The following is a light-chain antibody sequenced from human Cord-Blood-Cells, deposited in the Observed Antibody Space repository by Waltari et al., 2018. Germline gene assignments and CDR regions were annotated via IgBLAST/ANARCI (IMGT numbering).Light chain of an antibody. CDR3: QQSYSTPP. J-gene: IGKJ1*01. CDR1: QSISSY. CDR2: AAS. V-gene: IGKV1-39*01. Sequence: DIQMTQSPSSLSASVGDRVTITCRASQSISSYLNWYQQKPGKAPKLLIYAASSLQSGVPSRFSGSGSGTDCTLTISSLQPEDFATYYCQQSYSTPPFGQGTKVEIK.